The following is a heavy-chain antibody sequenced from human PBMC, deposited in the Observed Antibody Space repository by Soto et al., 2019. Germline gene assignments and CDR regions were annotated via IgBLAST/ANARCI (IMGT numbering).Heavy chain of an antibody. CDR2: ISGSGGST. J-gene: IGHJ4*02. Sequence: EVQLLESGGGLVQPGGSLRLSCAASGFTFSNYAVTWVRQAPGKGLEWVSTISGSGGSTYYADSVKVRFTISRDNSKNTLYLKMNSLRAEDTAVYYCAKDQGSSWYEIDYWGQGTLVTVSS. D-gene: IGHD6-13*01. CDR1: GFTFSNYA. CDR3: AKDQGSSWYEIDY. V-gene: IGHV3-23*01.